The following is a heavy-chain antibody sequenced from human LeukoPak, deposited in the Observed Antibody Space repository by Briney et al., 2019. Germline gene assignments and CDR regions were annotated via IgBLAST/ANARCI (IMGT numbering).Heavy chain of an antibody. V-gene: IGHV3-23*01. Sequence: GGSLRLSCAASGFTFSSYAMYWVRQAPGKGLEWVSAIIESGESTYYTDSVKGRFTISRDNSKNTLYLQMNSLRSEDTAVYYCATQARGYAAAAPNPDYWGQGTLVTVSS. J-gene: IGHJ4*02. D-gene: IGHD6-13*01. CDR3: ATQARGYAAAAPNPDY. CDR1: GFTFSSYA. CDR2: IIESGEST.